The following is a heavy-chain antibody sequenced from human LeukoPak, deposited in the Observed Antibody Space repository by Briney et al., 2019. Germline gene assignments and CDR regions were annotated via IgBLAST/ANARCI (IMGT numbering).Heavy chain of an antibody. CDR2: IYHSGST. D-gene: IGHD2-2*01. CDR3: ASQGAAAALFDY. CDR1: GGSFSGYY. V-gene: IGHV4-34*01. J-gene: IGHJ4*02. Sequence: PSETLSLTCAVYGGSFSGYYWSWIRQPPGKGLEWIGEIYHSGSTNYNPSLKSRVTISVDTSKNQFSLRLSSLTAADTAVYYCASQGAAAALFDYWGRGTLVTVSS.